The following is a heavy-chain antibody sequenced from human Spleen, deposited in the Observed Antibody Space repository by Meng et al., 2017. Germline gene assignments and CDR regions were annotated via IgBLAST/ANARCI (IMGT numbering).Heavy chain of an antibody. CDR3: ASKEGRYSSGWYGGMDV. J-gene: IGHJ6*02. CDR1: GFTFSSYW. D-gene: IGHD6-19*01. Sequence: GESLKISCAASGFTFSSYWMHWVRQAPGKGLVWVSRINSDGGSTSYADSVKGRFTISRDNAKNMLYMQMSSLRAEDTALYYCASKEGRYSSGWYGGMDVWGQGTTVTVSS. CDR2: INSDGGST. V-gene: IGHV3-74*01.